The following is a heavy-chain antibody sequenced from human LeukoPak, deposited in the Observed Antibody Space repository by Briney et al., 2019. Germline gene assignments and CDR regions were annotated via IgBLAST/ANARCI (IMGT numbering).Heavy chain of an antibody. J-gene: IGHJ4*02. Sequence: GSLRLSCAASGFTFSSYAMSWVRQAPGKGLEWVSTINGGGVNTHYADSVGGRFTISRDNSKNTLFLQMNSLRDEDTAVYYCAKEDHSGSYYYFDYWGQGTLVTVSS. V-gene: IGHV3-23*01. CDR1: GFTFSSYA. D-gene: IGHD1-26*01. CDR2: INGGGVNT. CDR3: AKEDHSGSYYYFDY.